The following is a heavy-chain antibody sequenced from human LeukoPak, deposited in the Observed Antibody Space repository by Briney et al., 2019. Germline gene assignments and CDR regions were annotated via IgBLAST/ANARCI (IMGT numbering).Heavy chain of an antibody. D-gene: IGHD3-10*01. CDR1: GFTFSSYG. Sequence: GGSLRLSCAASGFTFSSYGMSWVRQAPGKGLEWVSSISGSGGTTYYADSVKGRFTLSRDNSKNTLYLQMNSLRAEDTGVYYCAKGSRSLRFGEAGDYWGQGTLVTVSS. J-gene: IGHJ4*02. V-gene: IGHV3-23*01. CDR2: ISGSGGTT. CDR3: AKGSRSLRFGEAGDY.